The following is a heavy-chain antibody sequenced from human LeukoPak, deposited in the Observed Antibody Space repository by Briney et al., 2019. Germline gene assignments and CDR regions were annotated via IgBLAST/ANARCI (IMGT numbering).Heavy chain of an antibody. CDR2: ISSSSSYI. CDR1: GFTFSSYS. V-gene: IGHV3-21*01. CDR3: ARVNTYYDFWSGLSGWFDP. Sequence: GGSLRLSXAASGFTFSSYSMNWVRQAPGKGLEWVSSISSSSSYIYYADSVKGRFTISRDNAKNSLYLQMNSLRAEDTAVYYCARVNTYYDFWSGLSGWFDPWGQGILVTVSS. J-gene: IGHJ5*02. D-gene: IGHD3-3*01.